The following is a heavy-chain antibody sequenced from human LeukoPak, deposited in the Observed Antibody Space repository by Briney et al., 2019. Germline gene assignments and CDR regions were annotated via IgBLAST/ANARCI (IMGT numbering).Heavy chain of an antibody. J-gene: IGHJ4*02. CDR2: ISAYNGNT. D-gene: IGHD3-22*01. V-gene: IGHV1-18*01. Sequence: ASVKVSCKASGYTFNNYAMNWVRQAPGQGLEWMGWISAYNGNTNYAQKLQGRVTMTTDTSTSTAYMELRSLRSDDTAVYYCARTPTRDYYDSSGYNAYWGQGTLVTVSS. CDR3: ARTPTRDYYDSSGYNAY. CDR1: GYTFNNYA.